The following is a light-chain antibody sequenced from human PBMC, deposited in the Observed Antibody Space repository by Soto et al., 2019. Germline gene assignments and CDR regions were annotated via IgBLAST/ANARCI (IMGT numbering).Light chain of an antibody. CDR2: AAS. CDR3: LQHHTYPRT. J-gene: IGKJ1*01. Sequence: DIQMTQSPSSLSASVGDRVTITCRASQAIRNDLGWYQQKPAKETKRLIYAASSLQSGVPSRVSGSGSGTEVTLTISSLQTEDSATYFCLQHHTYPRTFGQGTKVDI. CDR1: QAIRND. V-gene: IGKV1-17*01.